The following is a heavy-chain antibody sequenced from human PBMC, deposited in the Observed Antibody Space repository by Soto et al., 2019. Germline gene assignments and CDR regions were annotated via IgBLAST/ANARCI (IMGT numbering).Heavy chain of an antibody. Sequence: EVPVVESGGGLVKPGGSLRLSCTASGSTFGSYGMNWVRQAPGKGLEWVSSISNSGNYIYYADSVQGRFTISRDNAKNSLYLQMNSLRAEDTAVYFCARDESAGSSIKYWGQGTLVTVSS. V-gene: IGHV3-21*01. CDR1: GSTFGSYG. CDR2: ISNSGNYI. D-gene: IGHD2-2*01. J-gene: IGHJ4*02. CDR3: ARDESAGSSIKY.